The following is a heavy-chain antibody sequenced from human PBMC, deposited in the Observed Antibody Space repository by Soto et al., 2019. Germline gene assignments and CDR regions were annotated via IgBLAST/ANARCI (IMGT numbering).Heavy chain of an antibody. V-gene: IGHV3-48*02. J-gene: IGHJ4*02. CDR2: INKNGFTI. Sequence: GSLRLCCAVAGFTLMTYSSNWVRQAPGKGLEWISFINKNGFTIYYADAVKGRFTISRDYAKNSLYLQMDSLRHEDTAVYFCARGAVTGTSLSDSWGLGTLVTVPS. D-gene: IGHD6-19*01. CDR1: GFTLMTYS. CDR3: ARGAVTGTSLSDS.